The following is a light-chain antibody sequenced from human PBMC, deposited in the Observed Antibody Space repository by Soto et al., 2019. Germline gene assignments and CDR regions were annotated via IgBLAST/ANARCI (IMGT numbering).Light chain of an antibody. CDR2: EVS. V-gene: IGLV2-23*02. CDR1: SSDDGSYNL. Sequence: QSVLTQPASVSGSPGQSITISCTGTSSDDGSYNLVSWYQPHPGKAPKLMIYEVSKRPSGVSNRFAGSKSGNTASLTISGLQAEEEADYYCCSYACSSTSVVFGGGTKLTVL. CDR3: CSYACSSTSVV. J-gene: IGLJ2*01.